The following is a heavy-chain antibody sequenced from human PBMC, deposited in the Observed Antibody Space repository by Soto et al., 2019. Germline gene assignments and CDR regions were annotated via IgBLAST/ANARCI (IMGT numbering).Heavy chain of an antibody. Sequence: SETLSLTCTVSGGSISSNNWWSWVRQPPGKGLEWIGEIYHSGSTEHNPSLKSRVTISVDKSKNQFSLNLTSVTDADTAMYYCARDRVPGVANFYYSGMDVWGQGTTVTVSS. CDR2: IYHSGST. J-gene: IGHJ6*02. CDR3: ARDRVPGVANFYYSGMDV. CDR1: GGSISSNNW. D-gene: IGHD2-2*01. V-gene: IGHV4-4*02.